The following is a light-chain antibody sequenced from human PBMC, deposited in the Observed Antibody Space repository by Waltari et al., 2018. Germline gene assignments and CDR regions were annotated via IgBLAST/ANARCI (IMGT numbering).Light chain of an antibody. CDR3: QQFDTSSYT. CDR2: GAS. CDR1: QRVTSNY. V-gene: IGKV3-20*01. J-gene: IGKJ2*01. Sequence: VLTQSPGTLSLAPGERANLSCRASQRVTSNYLAWYQQKAGQAPRLLIYGASSRATGIPDRFSGSGSGTDFTLTISRLEPEDFAVYYCQQFDTSSYTFGQGTKVEI.